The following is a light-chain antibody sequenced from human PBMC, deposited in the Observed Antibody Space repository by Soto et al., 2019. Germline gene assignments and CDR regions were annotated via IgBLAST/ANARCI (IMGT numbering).Light chain of an antibody. CDR3: KSYTGINNWV. Sequence: QSALTQPPSASGSPGQSVTISCTGTSRDVGGYNYVSWYQQHPGKAPKVMIYEVNKRPSGVPDRFSGSKSGNTASLTVSGLQAEDEADYFCKSYTGINNWVFGGGTKVTVL. V-gene: IGLV2-8*01. CDR2: EVN. J-gene: IGLJ3*02. CDR1: SRDVGGYNY.